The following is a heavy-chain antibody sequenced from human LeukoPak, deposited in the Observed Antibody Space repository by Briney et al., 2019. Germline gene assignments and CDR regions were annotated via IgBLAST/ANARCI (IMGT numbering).Heavy chain of an antibody. V-gene: IGHV1-2*06. CDR2: INPNSGGT. CDR3: ARGGEVDFWGDY. D-gene: IGHD3/OR15-3a*01. J-gene: IGHJ4*02. CDR1: GYTFTDYY. Sequence: ASVKVSCKASGYTFTDYYVQWVRQAPGQGLEWMGRINPNSGGTNYAQKFQSRVTMTRDTSISTAYVELSRLRSDDTAVYYCARGGEVDFWGDYWGQGTLVTVSS.